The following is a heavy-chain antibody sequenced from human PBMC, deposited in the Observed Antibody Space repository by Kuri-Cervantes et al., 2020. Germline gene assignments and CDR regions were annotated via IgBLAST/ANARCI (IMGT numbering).Heavy chain of an antibody. Sequence: SVKVSCKASGGTFSSYTISWVRQAPGQGPEWMGRIIPILGIANYAQKFQGRVTITADKSTSTAYMELSSLRSDDTAVYYCARGGIMITFGGLLQVYYYGMDVWGQGTTVTVSS. D-gene: IGHD3-16*01. CDR2: IIPILGIA. V-gene: IGHV1-69*02. CDR3: ARGGIMITFGGLLQVYYYGMDV. CDR1: GGTFSSYT. J-gene: IGHJ6*02.